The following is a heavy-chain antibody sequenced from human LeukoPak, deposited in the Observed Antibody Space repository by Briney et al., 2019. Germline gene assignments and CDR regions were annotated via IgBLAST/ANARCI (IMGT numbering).Heavy chain of an antibody. D-gene: IGHD1-26*01. CDR3: ARRLEYSGSKGVFDY. J-gene: IGHJ4*02. Sequence: GGSLRLSCAASGFTVTTNYMTWVRQAPGKGLEWVSIIYSGGYTGYADSVKGRFTISRDNSKNTLDLQMNSLRAEDTAVYYCARRLEYSGSKGVFDYWGQGTLVTVSS. CDR1: GFTVTTNY. V-gene: IGHV3-66*01. CDR2: IYSGGYT.